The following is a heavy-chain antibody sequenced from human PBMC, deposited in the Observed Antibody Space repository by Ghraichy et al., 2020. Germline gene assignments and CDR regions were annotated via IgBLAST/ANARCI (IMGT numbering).Heavy chain of an antibody. CDR3: AKPRGGYSYGYLMDY. J-gene: IGHJ4*02. CDR2: IRYDGSNK. CDR1: GFTFSSYG. Sequence: GGSLRLSCAASGFTFSSYGMHWVRQAPGKGLEWVAFIRYDGSNKYYADSVKGRFTISRDNSKNTLYLQMNSLRAEDTAVYYCAKPRGGYSYGYLMDYWGQGTLVTVSS. V-gene: IGHV3-30*02. D-gene: IGHD5-18*01.